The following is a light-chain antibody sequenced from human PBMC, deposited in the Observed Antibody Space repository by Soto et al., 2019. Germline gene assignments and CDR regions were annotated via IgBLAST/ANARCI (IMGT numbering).Light chain of an antibody. CDR1: QDIRNF. J-gene: IGKJ3*01. V-gene: IGKV1-27*01. CDR2: AAS. CDR3: QKYSSVPV. Sequence: DIQMTQSPTSLSESLGDRVTITCRASQDIRNFVAWYQQKPGKAPKLLIYAASTLQSGVPSRFSGSGSGTDFTLTINSLQPEDVATYSCQKYSSVPVFGPGTKVEIK.